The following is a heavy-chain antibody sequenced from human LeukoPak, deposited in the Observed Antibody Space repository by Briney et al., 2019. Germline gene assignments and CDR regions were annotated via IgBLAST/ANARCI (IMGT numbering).Heavy chain of an antibody. V-gene: IGHV3-30*04. J-gene: IGHJ5*02. CDR2: ISYDGSNK. D-gene: IGHD2-15*01. CDR3: ARDWHLGLYCSGGGCYGWSFAFDP. CDR1: GFTFSSYA. Sequence: GGSLRLSCAASGFTFSSYAMHWVRQAPGKGLEWVAVISYDGSNKYYADSVKGRFTISRDNSKNTLYLQMNSLRAEDTAVYYCARDWHLGLYCSGGGCYGWSFAFDPWGQGTLVTVSS.